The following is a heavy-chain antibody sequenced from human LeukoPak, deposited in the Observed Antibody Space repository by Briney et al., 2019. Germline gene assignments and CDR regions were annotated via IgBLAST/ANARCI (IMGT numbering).Heavy chain of an antibody. CDR2: IRYDGSNK. J-gene: IGHJ5*02. CDR3: AKGRLFYDFWSGALFDP. D-gene: IGHD3-3*01. Sequence: GGSLRLSCAASGFTFSSYGMHWVRQAPGKGLEWVAFIRYDGSNKYYADSVKGRFTISRDNSKNTLYLQMNSLRAEDTAVYYCAKGRLFYDFWSGALFDPWGQGTLVTVSS. CDR1: GFTFSSYG. V-gene: IGHV3-30*02.